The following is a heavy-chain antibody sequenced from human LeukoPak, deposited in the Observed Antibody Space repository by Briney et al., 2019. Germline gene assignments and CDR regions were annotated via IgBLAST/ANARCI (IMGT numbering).Heavy chain of an antibody. CDR2: ISAYNGNT. D-gene: IGHD4-11*01. V-gene: IGHV1-18*04. Sequence: GASVKVSCKASGYTFTGYYMHWVRQAPGQGLEWMGWISAYNGNTNYAQKLQGRVTMTTDTSTSTAYMELRSLRSDDTAVYYCARDRLVTKGSPWDEGDDYSFSPADYWGQGTLVTVSS. J-gene: IGHJ4*02. CDR1: GYTFTGYY. CDR3: ARDRLVTKGSPWDEGDDYSFSPADY.